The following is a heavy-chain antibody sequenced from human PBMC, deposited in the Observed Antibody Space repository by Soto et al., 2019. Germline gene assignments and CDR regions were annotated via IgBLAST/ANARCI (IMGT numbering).Heavy chain of an antibody. CDR3: ANSEPYDSSGYPVYYYGMDV. CDR1: GGTFSSYT. V-gene: IGHV1-69*02. Sequence: QVQLVQSGAEVKKPGSSVKVSCKASGGTFSSYTISWVRQAPGQGLGWMGRIIPILGIANYAQKFQGRVTITADKSTSTAYMELSSLRSEDTAVYYCANSEPYDSSGYPVYYYGMDVWGQGTTVTVSS. J-gene: IGHJ6*02. CDR2: IIPILGIA. D-gene: IGHD3-22*01.